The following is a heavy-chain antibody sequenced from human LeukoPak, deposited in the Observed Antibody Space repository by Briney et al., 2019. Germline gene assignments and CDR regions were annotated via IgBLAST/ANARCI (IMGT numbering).Heavy chain of an antibody. CDR1: GFTVGSNY. CDR2: IYSSGDT. CDR3: AKVWSVLRVGTTPFDY. V-gene: IGHV3-66*01. J-gene: IGHJ4*02. Sequence: GGSLRLSCVASGFTVGSNYISWVRQAPGKGLEWVSIIYSSGDTYYADSVKGRFTISRDNSKNTLYLQMRSLRAEDTAVYYCAKVWSVLRVGTTPFDYWGQGSLVAVSS. D-gene: IGHD1-26*01.